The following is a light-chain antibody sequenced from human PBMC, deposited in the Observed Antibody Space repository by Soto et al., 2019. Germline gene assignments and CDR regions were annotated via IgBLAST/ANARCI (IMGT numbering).Light chain of an antibody. J-gene: IGKJ1*01. Sequence: EIVLTQSPGTLSLSPGERATLSCRASQSVSSSYLAWYQQKPGQAHRLLIYGAYSRATGIQDRFSGSGSGTDFTLTIRRLEPEDFAVYYCKQYGSSPQTFGQGTKVDIK. CDR1: QSVSSSY. CDR2: GAY. CDR3: KQYGSSPQT. V-gene: IGKV3-20*01.